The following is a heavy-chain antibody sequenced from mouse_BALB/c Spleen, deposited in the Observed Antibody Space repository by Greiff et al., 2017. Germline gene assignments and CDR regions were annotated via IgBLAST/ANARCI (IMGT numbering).Heavy chain of an antibody. Sequence: DVKLQESGPGLVKPSQSLSLTCSVTGYSITSGYYWNWIRQFPGNKLEWMGYISYDGSNNYNPSLKNRISITRDTSKNQFFLKLNSVTTEDTATYYCASDLDYFDYWGQGTTLTVSS. J-gene: IGHJ2*01. CDR1: GYSITSGYY. CDR3: ASDLDYFDY. CDR2: ISYDGSN. V-gene: IGHV3-6*02.